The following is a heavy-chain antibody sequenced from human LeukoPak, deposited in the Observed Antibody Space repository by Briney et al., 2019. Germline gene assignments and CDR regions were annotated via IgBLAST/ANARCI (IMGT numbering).Heavy chain of an antibody. CDR1: GFTFDDYA. CDR3: AKGHILTGYYNDYFDY. J-gene: IGHJ4*02. CDR2: SSWNSGSI. V-gene: IGHV3-9*03. Sequence: GGSLRLSCAASGFTFDDYAMHWVRQAPGKGLECVSGSSWNSGSIGYADSVKGRFTISRDNAKNSLYLQMNSLRAEDMALYYCAKGHILTGYYNDYFDYWGQGTLVTVSS. D-gene: IGHD3-9*01.